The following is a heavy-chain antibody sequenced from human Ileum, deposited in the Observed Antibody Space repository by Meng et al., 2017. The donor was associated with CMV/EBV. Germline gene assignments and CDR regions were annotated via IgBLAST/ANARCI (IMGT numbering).Heavy chain of an antibody. CDR3: ARGGRDGMDV. Sequence: ASVKVSCKASGYTFNTYGISWVRQAPGQGLEWMGWISGYNGNTDYAQTLQGRVTMTTDTSTSTAYMELRSLRSDDTAMYYCARGGRDGMDVWGQGTTVTVSS. CDR2: ISGYNGNT. V-gene: IGHV1-18*01. D-gene: IGHD2-15*01. CDR1: GYTFNTYG. J-gene: IGHJ6*02.